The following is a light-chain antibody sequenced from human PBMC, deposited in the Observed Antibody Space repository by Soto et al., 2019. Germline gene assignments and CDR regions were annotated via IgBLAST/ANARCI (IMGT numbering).Light chain of an antibody. CDR1: QSISNY. CDR3: QQYNSYWT. CDR2: AAS. Sequence: DIQMTQSPSSLSASAGDRATITCRASQSISNYLNWYQQEAGKAPKLLIYAASSLQSGVPSRFSGSGSGTEFTLTISSLQPDDFATYYCQQYNSYWTFGQGTKVDIK. V-gene: IGKV1-16*01. J-gene: IGKJ1*01.